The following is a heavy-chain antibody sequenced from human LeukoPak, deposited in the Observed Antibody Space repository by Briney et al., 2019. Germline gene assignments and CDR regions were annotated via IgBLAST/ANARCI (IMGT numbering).Heavy chain of an antibody. J-gene: IGHJ5*02. CDR2: ISSSGSPI. D-gene: IGHD4-17*01. V-gene: IGHV3-11*04. CDR3: ARDPRLRLRRSGWFDP. CDR1: GFVFSDYY. Sequence: GGSLRLSCAASGFVFSDYYMSWIRQAPGKGLEWVSYISSSGSPIYYAESVKGRFTISRDNAKNSLYLQMNSLRTEDTAVYYCARDPRLRLRRSGWFDPWGQGTLVTVSS.